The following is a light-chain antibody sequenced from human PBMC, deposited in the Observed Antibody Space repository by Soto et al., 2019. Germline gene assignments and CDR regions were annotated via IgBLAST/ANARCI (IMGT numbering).Light chain of an antibody. CDR3: QQYDNLPIT. V-gene: IGKV1-33*01. CDR2: DAS. J-gene: IGKJ3*01. CDR1: QDISNY. Sequence: DIQMTQSPSSLSASVGDRGSITCQASQDISNYLNWYQQKPGKAPKLLIYDASNLETGVPSRFSGSGSGTDFTFTISRLQPEDIATYYCQQYDNLPITFGPGTKLDIK.